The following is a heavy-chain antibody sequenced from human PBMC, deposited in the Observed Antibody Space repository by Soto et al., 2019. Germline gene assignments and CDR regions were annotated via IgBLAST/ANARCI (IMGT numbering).Heavy chain of an antibody. CDR2: IDPSDSYT. J-gene: IGHJ5*02. CDR1: GYSFTSYW. CDR3: ARGGFDNWFDP. Sequence: GESLKISCKGSGYSFTSYWTSWMRQMPGKGLEWMGRIDPSDSYTNYSPSFQGHVTISADKSISTAYLQWSSLKASDTAMYYCARGGFDNWFDPWGQGTLVPVSS. D-gene: IGHD3-16*01. V-gene: IGHV5-10-1*01.